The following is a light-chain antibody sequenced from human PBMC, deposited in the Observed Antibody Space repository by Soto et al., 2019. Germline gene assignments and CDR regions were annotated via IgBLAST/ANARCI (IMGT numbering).Light chain of an antibody. J-gene: IGKJ4*01. V-gene: IGKV3-15*01. CDR2: GAS. CDR1: QSVRSN. CDR3: QQYNDWRALT. Sequence: EIVMTQSPATLSVSPGERATLSCRASQSVRSNLAWYQQKPGQAPRLLIYGASTRATGIPARFSGSGSGTEFTLTISSLQSEDFAVYYCQQYNDWRALTFGGGTKVEIK.